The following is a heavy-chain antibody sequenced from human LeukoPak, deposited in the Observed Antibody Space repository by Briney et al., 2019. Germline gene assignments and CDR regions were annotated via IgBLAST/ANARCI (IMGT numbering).Heavy chain of an antibody. CDR1: GFTFSSYA. Sequence: AGGSLRLSCAASGFTFSSYAMSWVRQAPGKGLEWVSAISGSGGSTYYADSVKGRFTISRDNSKNTLYLQMNSLRAEDTAVYYCAKAAVYALAAPAYFDYWGQGTLVTVSS. CDR2: ISGSGGST. CDR3: AKAAVYALAAPAYFDY. J-gene: IGHJ4*02. V-gene: IGHV3-23*01. D-gene: IGHD2-8*01.